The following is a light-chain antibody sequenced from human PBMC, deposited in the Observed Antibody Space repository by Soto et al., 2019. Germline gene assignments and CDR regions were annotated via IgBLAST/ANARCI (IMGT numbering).Light chain of an antibody. Sequence: QSVLTQPASVSGSPGQSITISCTGTSSDVGGYNYVSWYQQHPGKAPKLMIYDVSNRPSGVSNRFSGSKSGNTASLTISGLQAEDEADYYRSSYTSSSTNYVFGTGTKLTVL. V-gene: IGLV2-14*01. CDR3: SSYTSSSTNYV. CDR1: SSDVGGYNY. J-gene: IGLJ1*01. CDR2: DVS.